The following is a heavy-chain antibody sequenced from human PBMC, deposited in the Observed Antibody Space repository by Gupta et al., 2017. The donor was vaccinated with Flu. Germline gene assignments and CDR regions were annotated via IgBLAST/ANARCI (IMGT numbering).Heavy chain of an antibody. J-gene: IGHJ4*02. CDR3: VREKINGWYFEY. CDR2: IKRDGSDK. Sequence: EVQLGDCGGGLAQPGVSLRLSCAASGFTFSTYWMYWVRQGPGKGWEWVASIKRDGSDKDQWESVKGRFTISRDKAKNSLYLHIKIMTVEETAVYYCVREKINGWYFEYWGQGTPVTVS. CDR1: GFTFSTYW. D-gene: IGHD6-19*01. V-gene: IGHV3-7*01.